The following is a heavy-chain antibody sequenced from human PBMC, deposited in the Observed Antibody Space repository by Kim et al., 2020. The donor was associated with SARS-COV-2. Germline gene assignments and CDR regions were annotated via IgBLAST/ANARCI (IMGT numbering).Heavy chain of an antibody. V-gene: IGHV3-9*01. CDR2: SGSI. J-gene: IGHJ5*02. Sequence: SGSIGYADSVKGRFTISRDNAKNSLYLQMNSLRAEDTALYYCARGAVVPTWGQGTLVTVSS. CDR3: ARGAVVPT. D-gene: IGHD2-15*01.